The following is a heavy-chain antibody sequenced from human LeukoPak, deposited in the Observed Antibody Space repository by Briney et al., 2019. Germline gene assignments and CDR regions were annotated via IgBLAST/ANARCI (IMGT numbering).Heavy chain of an antibody. CDR2: ISWNSGSI. V-gene: IGHV3-9*01. Sequence: PGGSLRLSCAASGFTFDDYAMHWVRQAPGKGLEWVSGISWNSGSIDYADSVKGRFTISRDNAKNSLYLLMNSLRAEDTAVYYCARDSDARNWNGLFDNWGQGTLVTVSS. J-gene: IGHJ4*02. CDR3: ARDSDARNWNGLFDN. D-gene: IGHD1-1*01. CDR1: GFTFDDYA.